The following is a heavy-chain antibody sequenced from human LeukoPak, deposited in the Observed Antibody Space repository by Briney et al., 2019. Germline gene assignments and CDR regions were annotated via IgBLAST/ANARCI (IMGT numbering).Heavy chain of an antibody. Sequence: GGSLRLSCAASGFTFSSYAMSWVRQAPGKGLEWVSAISGSGGSTYYADSVKGRFTISRDNSKNTLYLQMNSLRAEDTAVYYCAKDGPGYCSSTSCALDYWGQGTLVTVSS. D-gene: IGHD2-2*01. CDR2: ISGSGGST. J-gene: IGHJ4*02. V-gene: IGHV3-23*01. CDR3: AKDGPGYCSSTSCALDY. CDR1: GFTFSSYA.